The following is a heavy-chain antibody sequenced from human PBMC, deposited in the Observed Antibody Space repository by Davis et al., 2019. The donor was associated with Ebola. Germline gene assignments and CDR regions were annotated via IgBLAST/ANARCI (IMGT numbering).Heavy chain of an antibody. Sequence: GGSLRLSCAASGFTFSTYSMSWVRQAPGKALEWVSSISSDSDYIYYADSAKGRFTISRDNAKNSLFLQMNSLRAEDTAVYYCARGPYEEIVVVILIDYWGQGTLVTVSS. J-gene: IGHJ4*02. V-gene: IGHV3-21*01. CDR3: ARGPYEEIVVVILIDY. CDR1: GFTFSTYS. CDR2: ISSDSDYI. D-gene: IGHD3-22*01.